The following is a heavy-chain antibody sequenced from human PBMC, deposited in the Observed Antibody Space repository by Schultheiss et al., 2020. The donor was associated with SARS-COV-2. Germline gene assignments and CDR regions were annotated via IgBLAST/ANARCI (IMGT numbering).Heavy chain of an antibody. Sequence: SQTLSLTCTVSGGSISSSSYYWGWIRQPPGKGLEWIGSIYYSGSTYYNPSLKSRVTISVDTSKNQFSLKLSSVTAADTAVYYCARDGEAVAPHAIGAYYWGQGTLVTVSS. CDR1: GGSISSSSYY. CDR3: ARDGEAVAPHAIGAYY. CDR2: IYYSGST. J-gene: IGHJ4*02. V-gene: IGHV4-39*02. D-gene: IGHD6-19*01.